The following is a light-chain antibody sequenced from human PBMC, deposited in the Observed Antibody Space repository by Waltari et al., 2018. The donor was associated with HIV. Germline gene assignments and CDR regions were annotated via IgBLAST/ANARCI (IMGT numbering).Light chain of an antibody. CDR1: SSNIGSNY. CDR3: AAWDDSLSGVV. J-gene: IGLJ2*01. Sequence: QSVLTQPPSASGTPGQWVTISCSGSSSNIGSNYVYWYQQLPGTAPKLLIYRTNQRPSGFPDRFSGSKAGTSASLAISGLRSEDEGDYSCAAWDDSLSGVVFGGGTKLTVL. CDR2: RTN. V-gene: IGLV1-47*01.